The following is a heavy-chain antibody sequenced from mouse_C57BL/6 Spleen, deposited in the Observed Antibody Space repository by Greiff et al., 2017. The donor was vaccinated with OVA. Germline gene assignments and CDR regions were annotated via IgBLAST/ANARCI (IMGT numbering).Heavy chain of an antibody. CDR1: GFTFSSYA. D-gene: IGHD2-4*01. J-gene: IGHJ2*01. CDR2: ISDGGSYT. CDR3: ARGGVYDYDVGFDY. Sequence: DVHLVESGGGLVKPGGSLKLSCAASGFTFSSYAMSWVRQTPEKRLEWVATISDGGSYTYYPDNVKGRFTISRDNAKNNLYLQMSHLKSEDTAMYYCARGGVYDYDVGFDYWGQGTTLTVSS. V-gene: IGHV5-4*01.